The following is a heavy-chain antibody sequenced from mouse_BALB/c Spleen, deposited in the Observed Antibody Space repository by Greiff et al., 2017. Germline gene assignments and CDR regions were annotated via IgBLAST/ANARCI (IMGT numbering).Heavy chain of an antibody. CDR3: ARPIYYDYEAFAY. Sequence: VQLQESAAELARPGASVKMSCTASGYTFTSYTMHWVQQRPGQGLEWIGYINPSSGYTEYNQKFKDKTTLTADKSSSTAYMQLSSLTSEDSAVYYCARPIYYDYEAFAYWGQGTLVTVSA. J-gene: IGHJ3*01. CDR1: GYTFTSYT. CDR2: INPSSGYT. V-gene: IGHV1-4*02. D-gene: IGHD2-4*01.